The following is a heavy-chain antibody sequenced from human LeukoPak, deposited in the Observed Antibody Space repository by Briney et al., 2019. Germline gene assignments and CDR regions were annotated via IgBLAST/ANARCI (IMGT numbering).Heavy chain of an antibody. J-gene: IGHJ4*01. CDR3: ARVGNERNSPFYG. Sequence: ASVKVSCKASGYTFTVCYMHWGRQAPGQGLGWMGWINSNSGGTNYAQKFQGRVTMTRDTTIRTAYMEMSRLRADDTAEYYCARVGNERNSPFYGWGKGTLVTV. CDR1: GYTFTVCY. D-gene: IGHD4-17*01. CDR2: INSNSGGT. V-gene: IGHV1-2*02.